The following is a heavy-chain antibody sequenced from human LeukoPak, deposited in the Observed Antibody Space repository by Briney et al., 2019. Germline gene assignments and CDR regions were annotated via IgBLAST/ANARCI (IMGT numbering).Heavy chain of an antibody. CDR2: ISSNGGST. D-gene: IGHD3-9*01. J-gene: IGHJ4*02. CDR1: GFTFSSYA. CDR3: AKCSAVLRYFDWLLGDY. Sequence: GGSLRLSCSASGFTFSSYAMHWVRQAPGKGLEYVSAISSNGGSTYYADSVKGRFTISRDNSKNTLYLQMNSLRAEDTAVYYCAKCSAVLRYFDWLLGDYWGQGTLVTVSS. V-gene: IGHV3-64*04.